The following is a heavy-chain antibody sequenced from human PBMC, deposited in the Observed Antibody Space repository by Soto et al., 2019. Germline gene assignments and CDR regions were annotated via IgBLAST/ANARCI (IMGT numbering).Heavy chain of an antibody. D-gene: IGHD3-10*01. CDR3: AKRGPGNYFDY. Sequence: EVQLLASGGGLVQPGGSLRLSCAASGFTFSSYAMNWVRQAPGKGLEWVSVISGSGGSTYYADSGKGRFSISRDNSKNTLYLQMNSLKAAGTAVYYCAKRGPGNYFDYWGQGTLVTVSS. J-gene: IGHJ4*02. CDR2: ISGSGGST. CDR1: GFTFSSYA. V-gene: IGHV3-23*01.